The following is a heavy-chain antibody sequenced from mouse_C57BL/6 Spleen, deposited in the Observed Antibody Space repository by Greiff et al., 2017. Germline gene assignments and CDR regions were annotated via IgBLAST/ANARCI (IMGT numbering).Heavy chain of an antibody. CDR2: IDPSDSYT. J-gene: IGHJ4*01. D-gene: IGHD1-1*01. CDR1: GYTFTSYW. Sequence: QVQLQQSGAELVKPGASVKLSCKASGYTFTSYWMQWVKQRPGQGLEWIGEIDPSDSYTNYNQKFKGKATLTVDTSSSTAYMQLSSLTSEDSAVYYCARNYGSSSYYAMDYWGQGTSVTVSS. CDR3: ARNYGSSSYYAMDY. V-gene: IGHV1-50*01.